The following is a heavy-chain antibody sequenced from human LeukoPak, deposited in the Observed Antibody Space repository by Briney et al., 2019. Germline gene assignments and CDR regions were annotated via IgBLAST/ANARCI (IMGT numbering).Heavy chain of an antibody. V-gene: IGHV4-59*01. J-gene: IGHJ4*02. CDR3: ARDNYYGGNDY. CDR2: IYYSGST. D-gene: IGHD4-23*01. Sequence: PSETPSLTCTVSGGSISSYYWSWIRQPPGKGLEWIGYIYYSGSTNYNPSLKSRVTISVDTSKNQFSLKLSSVTAADTAVYYCARDNYYGGNDYWGQGTLVTVSS. CDR1: GGSISSYY.